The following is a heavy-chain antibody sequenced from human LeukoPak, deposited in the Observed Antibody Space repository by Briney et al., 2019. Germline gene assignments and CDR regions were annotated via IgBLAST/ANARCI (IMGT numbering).Heavy chain of an antibody. CDR2: IYYSGST. CDR1: GGSISSYY. D-gene: IGHD3-3*01. Sequence: PSETLSLTGTVSGGSISSYYWSWIRQPPGKGLEWIGYIYYSGSTNYNPSLKSRVTISVDTSKNQFSLKLSSVTAADTAVYYCARTRPPSIFGVVDIWGQGTMVTVSS. J-gene: IGHJ3*02. V-gene: IGHV4-59*01. CDR3: ARTRPPSIFGVVDI.